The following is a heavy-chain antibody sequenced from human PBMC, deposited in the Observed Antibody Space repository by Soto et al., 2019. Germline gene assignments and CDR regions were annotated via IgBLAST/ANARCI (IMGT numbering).Heavy chain of an antibody. CDR2: ISGSGGTT. Sequence: GGSLRLSCAASAFTFSSYAMSWVRQAPGKGLEWVSAISGSGGTTYYADSVKGRFTISRDNSKNTLYLQMNSLRAEDTAVYYCARDDDDYTFDYWGQGTLVTVSS. D-gene: IGHD4-4*01. J-gene: IGHJ4*02. CDR3: ARDDDDYTFDY. CDR1: AFTFSSYA. V-gene: IGHV3-23*01.